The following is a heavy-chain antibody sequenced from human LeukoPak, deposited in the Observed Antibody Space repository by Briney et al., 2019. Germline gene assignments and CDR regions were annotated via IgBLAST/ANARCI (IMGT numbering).Heavy chain of an antibody. CDR3: ARAGDPRSYYMDV. Sequence: ASDTLSLTCTVSGGSISSSSYYWGWIRQLPGEGLEWIGSIYYTGCTYYHQSLKSRVTISADTSKNQFSLKLSSVTAADTAVYYCARAGDPRSYYMDVRGKGTTVTVSS. V-gene: IGHV4-39*07. CDR2: IYYTGCT. J-gene: IGHJ6*03. CDR1: GGSISSSSYY.